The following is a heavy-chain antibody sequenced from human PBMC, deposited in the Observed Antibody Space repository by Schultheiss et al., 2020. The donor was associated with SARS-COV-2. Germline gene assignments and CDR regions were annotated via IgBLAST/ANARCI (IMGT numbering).Heavy chain of an antibody. CDR1: GGSISSSSYY. V-gene: IGHV4-61*05. CDR3: ARVDQGRFDY. D-gene: IGHD2-15*01. J-gene: IGHJ4*02. CDR2: IYYSGST. Sequence: SETLSLTCTVSGGSISSSSYYWSWIRQPPGKGLEWIGYIYYSGSTYYNPSLKSRVTISVDTSKNQFSLKLSSVTAADTAVYYCARVDQGRFDYWGQGTLVTVSS.